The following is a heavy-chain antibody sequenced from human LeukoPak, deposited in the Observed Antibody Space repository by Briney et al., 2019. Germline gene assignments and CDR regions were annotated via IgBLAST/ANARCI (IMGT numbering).Heavy chain of an antibody. Sequence: SETLSLTCAVYGGSFSGYYWSSIRQPPGKGLEWIGEINHSGSTNYNPSLKSRVTISVDTSKNQFSLKLSSVTAADTAVYYCATGYCSSTSCYTPPDYWGQGTLVTVSS. D-gene: IGHD2-2*02. CDR1: GGSFSGYY. CDR3: ATGYCSSTSCYTPPDY. J-gene: IGHJ4*02. V-gene: IGHV4-34*01. CDR2: INHSGST.